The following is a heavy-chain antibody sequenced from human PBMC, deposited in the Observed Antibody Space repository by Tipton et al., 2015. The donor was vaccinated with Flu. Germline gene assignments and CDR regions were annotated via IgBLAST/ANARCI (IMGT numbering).Heavy chain of an antibody. CDR1: GGSISSGSYY. CDR3: AREGGSYWYFDL. J-gene: IGHJ2*01. CDR2: IYTSGST. V-gene: IGHV4-61*02. D-gene: IGHD1-26*01. Sequence: TLSLTCTVSGGSISSGSYYWSWIRQPAGKGLEWIGRIYTSGSTNYNPPLKSRVTITVDTSKNQFSLKLSSVTAADTAVSYCAREGGSYWYFDLWGRGTLVTVSS.